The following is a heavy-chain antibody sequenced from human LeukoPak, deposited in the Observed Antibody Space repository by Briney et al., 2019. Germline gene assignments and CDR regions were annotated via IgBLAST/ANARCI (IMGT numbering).Heavy chain of an antibody. Sequence: SETLSLTCTVSGGSISSYYWSWIRQPAGKGLEWIGRIYTSGSTNYNPSLKSRVTMSVDTSKNQFSLKLSSVTAADTAVYYCARVYYDILTGYCEDYWGQGTLVTVSS. CDR2: IYTSGST. CDR3: ARVYYDILTGYCEDY. V-gene: IGHV4-4*07. D-gene: IGHD3-9*01. CDR1: GGSISSYY. J-gene: IGHJ4*02.